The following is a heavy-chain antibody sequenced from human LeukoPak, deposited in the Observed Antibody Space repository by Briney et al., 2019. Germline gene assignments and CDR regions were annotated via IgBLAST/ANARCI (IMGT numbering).Heavy chain of an antibody. D-gene: IGHD3-22*01. V-gene: IGHV3-21*01. J-gene: IGHJ4*02. CDR3: ARHVVALGFDY. CDR1: GFTFSTYT. CDR2: ITTSSSYI. Sequence: GGSLRLSCAASGFTFSTYTMNWVRQAPGKGLEWVSSITTSSSYIYYADSVKGRFTISRDNAKNSLYLQMNSLRAEDTAVYYCARHVVALGFDYWGQGTLVTVSS.